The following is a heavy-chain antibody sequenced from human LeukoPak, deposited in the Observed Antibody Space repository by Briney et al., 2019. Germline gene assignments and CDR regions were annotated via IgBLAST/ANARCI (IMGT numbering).Heavy chain of an antibody. CDR2: ISGSGGST. CDR3: AKHSLKTGYSSGRIWDY. CDR1: GFTFSSYA. Sequence: GGSLRLSCAASGFTFSSYAMSWVRQAPGKGLEWVSTISGSGGSTYYADSVKGWFTISRDNSKNTLYLQMNSLRAEDTAVYYCAKHSLKTGYSSGRIWDYWGQGTLVTVSS. J-gene: IGHJ4*02. V-gene: IGHV3-23*01. D-gene: IGHD6-19*01.